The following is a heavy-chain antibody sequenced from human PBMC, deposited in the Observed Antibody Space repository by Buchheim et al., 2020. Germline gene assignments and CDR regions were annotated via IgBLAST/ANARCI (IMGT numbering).Heavy chain of an antibody. CDR3: AKDFVRRHDFWSDHYYYYGMDV. J-gene: IGHJ6*02. CDR2: ISGSGGST. CDR1: GFTFSSYA. Sequence: EVQLLESGGGLVQPGGSLRLSCAASGFTFSSYAMSWVRQAPGKGLEWVSAISGSGGSTYYADSVKGRFTISRDNSKNTLYLQMNSLRAEDTAVYYCAKDFVRRHDFWSDHYYYYGMDVWGQGTT. V-gene: IGHV3-23*01. D-gene: IGHD3-3*01.